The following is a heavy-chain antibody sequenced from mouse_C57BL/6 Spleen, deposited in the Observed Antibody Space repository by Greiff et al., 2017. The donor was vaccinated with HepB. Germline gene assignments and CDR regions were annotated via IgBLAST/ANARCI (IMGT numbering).Heavy chain of an antibody. D-gene: IGHD1-1*01. CDR2: IDPSDSYT. CDR1: GYTFTSYW. J-gene: IGHJ3*01. Sequence: QVQLQQPGAELVMPGASVKLSCKASGYTFTSYWMHWVKQRPGQGLEWIGEIDPSDSYTNYNQKFKGKSTLTVDKSSSTAYMQLSSLTSEDSAVYYCARSGVPLGYGSSYGAWFAYWGQGTLVTVSA. CDR3: ARSGVPLGYGSSYGAWFAY. V-gene: IGHV1-69*01.